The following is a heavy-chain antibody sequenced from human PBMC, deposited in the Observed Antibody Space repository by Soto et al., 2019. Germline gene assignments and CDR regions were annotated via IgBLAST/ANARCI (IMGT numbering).Heavy chain of an antibody. Sequence: SETLSLTCSVSGGSMTNYYWSWIRQPLGRGLEWIGYIYYSGSTNYNPSLESRVTMSVDTSKNQFSLKLKSVSAADTAVYYCGRNPPPYWNFVDHWGQGTLVTVSS. CDR1: GGSMTNYY. D-gene: IGHD1-7*01. CDR2: IYYSGST. J-gene: IGHJ4*02. CDR3: GRNPPPYWNFVDH. V-gene: IGHV4-59*08.